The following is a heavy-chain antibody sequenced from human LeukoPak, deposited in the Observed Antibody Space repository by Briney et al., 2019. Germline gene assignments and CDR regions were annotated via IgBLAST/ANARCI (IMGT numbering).Heavy chain of an antibody. D-gene: IGHD2-8*01. CDR3: ARDNEAYFDY. Sequence: GGSLRLSCAASGFTFSSYAMSWVRQAPGKGLEWVSVIYSGGSTYYADSVKGRFTISRDNSKNTLYLQMNSLRAEDTAVYYCARDNEAYFDYWGQGTLVTVSS. J-gene: IGHJ4*02. CDR2: IYSGGST. CDR1: GFTFSSYA. V-gene: IGHV3-53*01.